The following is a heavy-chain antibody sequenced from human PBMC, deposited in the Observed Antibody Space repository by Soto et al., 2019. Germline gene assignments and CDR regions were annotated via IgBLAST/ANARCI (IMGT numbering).Heavy chain of an antibody. CDR3: ARGGPWDIVVVPAGGSLDY. CDR2: INAGNGNT. V-gene: IGHV1-3*01. Sequence: QVQLVQSGAEVKKPGASVKVSCKASGYTFTSYAMHWVRQAPGQRLEWMGWINAGNGNTKYSQKCQGRVTITRDTSASTAYRELSSLRYEDTAVYYCARGGPWDIVVVPAGGSLDYWGQGTLVTVSS. J-gene: IGHJ4*02. D-gene: IGHD2-2*01. CDR1: GYTFTSYA.